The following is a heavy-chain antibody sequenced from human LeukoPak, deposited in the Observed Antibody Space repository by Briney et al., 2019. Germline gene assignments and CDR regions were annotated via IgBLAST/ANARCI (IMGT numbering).Heavy chain of an antibody. CDR1: GGSISSSSYY. V-gene: IGHV4-39*01. CDR2: IYYSGST. J-gene: IGHJ3*02. CDR3: ASWRPGDDAFDI. Sequence: PSETLSLTCTVSGGSISSSSYYWGWIRQPPGKGLEWIGSIYYSGSTYYNPSLKSRVTISVDTSKNQFSLKLSSETAADTAVYYCASWRPGDDAFDIWGQGTMVTVSS. D-gene: IGHD3-16*01.